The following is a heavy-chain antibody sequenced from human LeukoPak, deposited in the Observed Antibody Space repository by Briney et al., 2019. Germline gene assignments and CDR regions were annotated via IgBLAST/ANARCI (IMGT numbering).Heavy chain of an antibody. CDR1: GGSFSGYY. CDR3: ARKYYGSGSYYNRPYYYYMDV. Sequence: SETLSLTCAVYGGSFSGYYWSWIRQPPGKGLEWIGEINHSGSTNYNPSLKSRVTISVDTSKNQFSLKLSSVPAADTAVYYCARKYYGSGSYYNRPYYYYMDVWGKGTTVTVSS. CDR2: INHSGST. V-gene: IGHV4-34*01. D-gene: IGHD3-10*01. J-gene: IGHJ6*03.